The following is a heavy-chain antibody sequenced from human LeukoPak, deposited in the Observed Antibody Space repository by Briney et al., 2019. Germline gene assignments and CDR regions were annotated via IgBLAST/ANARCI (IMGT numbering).Heavy chain of an antibody. J-gene: IGHJ5*01. V-gene: IGHV4-34*01. CDR1: GGSISSYY. Sequence: SETLSLTCTVSGGSISSYYWSWIRQPPGKGLEWIGEINHSGSTNYNPSLKSRVTISVDTSKNQFSLKLSSVTAADTAVYYCARGSNVGIRFGSWGQGTLVTVSS. CDR2: INHSGST. CDR3: ARGSNVGIRFGS. D-gene: IGHD1-1*01.